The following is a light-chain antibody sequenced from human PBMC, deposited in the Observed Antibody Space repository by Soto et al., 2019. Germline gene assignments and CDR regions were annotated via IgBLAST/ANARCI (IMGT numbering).Light chain of an antibody. Sequence: QSARPHPASASWSPGRSITISCTGTNSDVGTYNLVSWYQQHPGKAPKIMIYEVNKRPSGVSNRFSGSKSGNTASLTISGLQAEEEADYYCCSYAGTYYVFGTGTKVTVL. CDR1: NSDVGTYNL. CDR3: CSYAGTYYV. V-gene: IGLV2-23*02. J-gene: IGLJ1*01. CDR2: EVN.